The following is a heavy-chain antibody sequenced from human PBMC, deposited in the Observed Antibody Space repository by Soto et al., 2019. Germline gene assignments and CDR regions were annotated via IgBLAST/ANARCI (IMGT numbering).Heavy chain of an antibody. V-gene: IGHV3-21*01. J-gene: IGHJ1*01. Sequence: KTGGSLRLSCAASGFTFSSYSMNWVRQAPGKGLEWVSSISSSSSYIYYADSVKGRFTISRDNAKNSLYLQMNSLRAEDTAVYYCARDPYSSSATSAEYFQHWGQGTLVTVSS. CDR3: ARDPYSSSATSAEYFQH. D-gene: IGHD6-13*01. CDR2: ISSSSSYI. CDR1: GFTFSSYS.